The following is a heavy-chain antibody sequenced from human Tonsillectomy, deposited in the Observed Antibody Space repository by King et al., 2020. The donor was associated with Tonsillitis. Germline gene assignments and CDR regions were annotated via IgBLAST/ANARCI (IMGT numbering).Heavy chain of an antibody. CDR2: IYNRGDT. Sequence: QLQESGPGLVKPSETLSLTCSVSGDSITSGNYYWGWIRQPPGKGLEWIGSIYNRGDTHYNPSLKSRVTISVDTSKNQFSLKLSSVTAADTAVYYCARRSVGGIIAYSFDYWGQGTLVIISS. J-gene: IGHJ4*02. CDR3: ARRSVGGIIAYSFDY. V-gene: IGHV4-39*07. D-gene: IGHD3-16*02. CDR1: GDSITSGNYY.